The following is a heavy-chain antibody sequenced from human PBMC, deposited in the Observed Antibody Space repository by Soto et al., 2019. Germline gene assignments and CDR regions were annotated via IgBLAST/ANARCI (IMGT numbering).Heavy chain of an antibody. D-gene: IGHD5-18*01. CDR2: INLAGSEK. Sequence: EVQLVESGGGLVQPGGSLRLSCAASGFTFRTYWLSWVRQVPGKGLEWVANINLAGSEKNYVVSVKGRLTIYRDNSRNSLYLQMSSLRAEDTALYYCARDGSTSWYSYDYHGMDVWGQGTTVTVSS. CDR1: GFTFRTYW. V-gene: IGHV3-7*05. J-gene: IGHJ6*02. CDR3: ARDGSTSWYSYDYHGMDV.